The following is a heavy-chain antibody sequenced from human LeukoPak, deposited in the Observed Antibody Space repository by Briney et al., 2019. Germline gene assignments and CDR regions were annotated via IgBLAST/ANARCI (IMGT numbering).Heavy chain of an antibody. D-gene: IGHD3-10*01. CDR3: AKPPGVWFGELLYTDY. CDR2: ISGSGGST. Sequence: GGSLRLSCAASGFAFDIFCMTWVRNAPGKGLEWVSAISGSGGSTYYADSVKGRFTISRDNSKTTLYLQMNSLRAEDTAVYYCAKPPGVWFGELLYTDYWGQGTLVTVSS. J-gene: IGHJ4*02. CDR1: GFAFDIFC. V-gene: IGHV3-23*01.